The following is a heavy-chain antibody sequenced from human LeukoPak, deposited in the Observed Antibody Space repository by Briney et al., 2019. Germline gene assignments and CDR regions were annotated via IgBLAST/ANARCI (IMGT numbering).Heavy chain of an antibody. CDR2: IYHSGST. CDR3: AKVRIGDYRFGH. J-gene: IGHJ4*02. V-gene: IGHV4-38-2*02. Sequence: SETLSLTCTVSGYSISSGYYWGWIRQPPGKGLEWIGSIYHSGSTNYNPSLKSRVTISVDTSKNQFSLKLSSVTAADTAVYYCAKVRIGDYRFGHWGQGTLVTVSS. D-gene: IGHD4-17*01. CDR1: GYSISSGYY.